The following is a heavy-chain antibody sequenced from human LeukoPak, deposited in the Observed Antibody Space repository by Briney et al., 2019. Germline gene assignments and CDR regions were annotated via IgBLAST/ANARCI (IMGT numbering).Heavy chain of an antibody. Sequence: SETLSLTCTVSGASISSSNYYWDWIRQPPGKGLEWIGSIYYSGSTHYNPSLKSRVIISVDTSKNQFSLKLSSVTAADTAVYYCATDDSSGFVFSYAFDIWGQGTMVTVSS. CDR3: ATDDSSGFVFSYAFDI. J-gene: IGHJ3*02. D-gene: IGHD3-22*01. V-gene: IGHV4-39*07. CDR2: IYYSGST. CDR1: GASISSSNYY.